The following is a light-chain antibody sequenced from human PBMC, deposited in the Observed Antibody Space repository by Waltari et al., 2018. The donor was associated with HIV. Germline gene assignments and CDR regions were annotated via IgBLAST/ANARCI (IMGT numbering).Light chain of an antibody. Sequence: QVVLTQSPSASAFLGASVKLTCTLRSGHSTYAIAWHQQQPEKGARSLMKVSNDGSHNKGDRIPGRFSGSSSGAERYLTIASRQSDDEADYYCQTWDSGIRVFGGGTRLTVL. J-gene: IGLJ3*02. CDR2: VSNDGSH. CDR3: QTWDSGIRV. V-gene: IGLV4-69*01. CDR1: SGHSTYA.